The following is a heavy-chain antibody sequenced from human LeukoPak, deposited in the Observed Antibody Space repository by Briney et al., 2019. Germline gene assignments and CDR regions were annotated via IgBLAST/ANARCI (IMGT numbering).Heavy chain of an antibody. D-gene: IGHD6-13*01. CDR1: GYTFTSYG. CDR3: AKDPYPGIAATALYYFDY. V-gene: IGHV1-18*01. CDR2: ISAYNGNT. Sequence: GASVKVSCKASGYTFTSYGISWVRQAPGQGLEWMGWISAYNGNTNYAQKLQGRVTMTTDTSTSTAYMELRSLRSDDTAVYYCAKDPYPGIAATALYYFDYWGQGTLVTVSS. J-gene: IGHJ4*02.